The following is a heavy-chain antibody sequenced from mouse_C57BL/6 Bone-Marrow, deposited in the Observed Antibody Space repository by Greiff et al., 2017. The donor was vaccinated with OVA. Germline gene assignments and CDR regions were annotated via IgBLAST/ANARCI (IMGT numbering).Heavy chain of an antibody. V-gene: IGHV6-3*01. CDR3: TGDGSRFDY. CDR1: GFTFSNYW. J-gene: IGHJ2*01. D-gene: IGHD1-1*01. CDR2: IRLKSDNYAT. Sequence: EVQGVESGGGLVQPGGSMKLSCVASGFTFSNYWMNWVRQSPEKGLEWVAQIRLKSDNYATHYAESVKGRFTISRDDSKSSVYLQMNNLRAEDTGIYYCTGDGSRFDYWGQGTTLTVSS.